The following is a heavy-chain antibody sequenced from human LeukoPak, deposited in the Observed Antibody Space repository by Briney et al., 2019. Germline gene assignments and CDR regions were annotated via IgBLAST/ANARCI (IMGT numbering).Heavy chain of an antibody. J-gene: IGHJ4*02. V-gene: IGHV1-2*02. CDR1: GYTFTGYY. Sequence: ASVKVSCKASGYTFTGYYMHWVRQAPGQGLEWMGWINPNSGGTNYAQKFQGRVTITRDTSISTAYVELSRLRSDDTAVYYCARVLYYYDSSGYYYFDYWGQGTLVTVSS. D-gene: IGHD3-22*01. CDR3: ARVLYYYDSSGYYYFDY. CDR2: INPNSGGT.